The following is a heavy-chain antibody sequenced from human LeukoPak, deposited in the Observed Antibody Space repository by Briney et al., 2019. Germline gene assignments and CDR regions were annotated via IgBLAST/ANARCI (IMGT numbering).Heavy chain of an antibody. Sequence: GGSLRLSCAASGFTFSNYAMSWVRQAPGKGLEWVSAISGSGGSTYYADSVKGRFTISRGNSKNTLYLQMNSLRAEDTAVYYCAKDTVTLPRELDYWGQGTLVTVSS. CDR3: AKDTVTLPRELDY. CDR1: GFTFSNYA. CDR2: ISGSGGST. V-gene: IGHV3-23*01. D-gene: IGHD4-17*01. J-gene: IGHJ4*02.